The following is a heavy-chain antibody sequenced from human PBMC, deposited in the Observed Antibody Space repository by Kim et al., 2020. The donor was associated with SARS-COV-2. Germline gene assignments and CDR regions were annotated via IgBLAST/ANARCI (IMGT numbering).Heavy chain of an antibody. CDR2: INPSGGST. J-gene: IGHJ5*02. Sequence: ASVKVSCKASGYTFTSYYMHWVRQAPGQGLEWMGIINPSGGSTSYAQKFQGRVTMTRDTSTSTVYMELSSLRSEDTAVYYCAGANGYSSSWSNWFDPWGQGTLVTVSS. V-gene: IGHV1-46*01. D-gene: IGHD6-13*01. CDR1: GYTFTSYY. CDR3: AGANGYSSSWSNWFDP.